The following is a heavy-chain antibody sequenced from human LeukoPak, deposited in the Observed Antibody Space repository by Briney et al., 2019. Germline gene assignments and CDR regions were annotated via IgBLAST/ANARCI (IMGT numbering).Heavy chain of an antibody. J-gene: IGHJ4*02. CDR1: GGSISSTYYY. CDR2: IYYSGTT. CDR3: ATHPPGKYYFDY. Sequence: PSETLSLTCTVSGGSISSTYYYWGWIRQPPGKGLEWIGSIYYSGTTYYNPSLKSRVTISVDTSKNQFSLRLSSVTAADTAVYYCATHPPGKYYFDYWGQGTLVTVSS. V-gene: IGHV4-39*01.